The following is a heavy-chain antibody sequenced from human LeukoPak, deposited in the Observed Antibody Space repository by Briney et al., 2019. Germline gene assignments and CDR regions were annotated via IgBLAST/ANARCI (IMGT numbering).Heavy chain of an antibody. CDR2: IRGGDET. J-gene: IGHJ4*02. D-gene: IGHD1-1*01. V-gene: IGHV3-23*01. Sequence: GGSLRLSCAASGFSFTEYAMSWVRQAPARGPEWVSSIRGGDETFYSDSVKGRFTLSRDDSRNTVYLQLNNLRVEDTAIYFCAKANWVSNADAVWWGQGTQVTVSS. CDR1: GFSFTEYA. CDR3: AKANWVSNADAVW.